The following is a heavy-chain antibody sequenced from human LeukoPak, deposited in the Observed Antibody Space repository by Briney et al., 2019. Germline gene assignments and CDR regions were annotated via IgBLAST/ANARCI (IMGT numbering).Heavy chain of an antibody. CDR1: GFTVSGNY. D-gene: IGHD3-22*01. CDR2: IYSDDRT. CDR3: TRDEDYYDSSGPAV. J-gene: IGHJ6*02. V-gene: IGHV3-53*01. Sequence: PGGSLRLSCAASGFTVSGNYISWVRQAPGKRLEWVSVIYSDDRTYYADSVKGRFTISRDNSKNTLYLQMNSLRAEDTAVYYCTRDEDYYDSSGPAVWGQGTTVTVSS.